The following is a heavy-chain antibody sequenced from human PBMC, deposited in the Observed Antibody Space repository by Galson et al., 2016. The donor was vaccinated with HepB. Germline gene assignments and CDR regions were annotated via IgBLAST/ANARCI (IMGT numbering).Heavy chain of an antibody. CDR3: ATDHPSDGWPTFDH. CDR2: VTRRDGRT. CDR1: GFTFSNSA. D-gene: IGHD5-24*01. Sequence: SLRLSCAASGFTFSNSAMSWVRQAPGKGLEWVASVTRRDGRTYYADSVRGRFTISRDDSKDTLSLLMNSLTAEDTAFYYCATDHPSDGWPTFDHWGQGTLVTVSS. J-gene: IGHJ5*02. V-gene: IGHV3-23*01.